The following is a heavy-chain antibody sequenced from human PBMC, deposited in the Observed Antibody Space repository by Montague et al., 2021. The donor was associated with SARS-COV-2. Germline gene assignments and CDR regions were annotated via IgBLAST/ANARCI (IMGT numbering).Heavy chain of an antibody. D-gene: IGHD5-12*01. CDR1: EFSFSSYC. V-gene: IGHV3-74*01. CDR2: IYSDGSRM. J-gene: IGHJ6*02. CDR3: AGASGYPIRGMDV. Sequence: SLRLSCAASEFSFSSYCIHWVRQGPGKGLVWVSRIYSDGSRMDYADSVKGRFTISRDNARNTVFLQMNSLGVEDAAVYYCAGASGYPIRGMDVWGQGTTVTVSS.